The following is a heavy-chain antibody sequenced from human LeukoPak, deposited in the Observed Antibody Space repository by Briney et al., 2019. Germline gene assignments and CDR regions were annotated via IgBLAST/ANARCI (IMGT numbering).Heavy chain of an antibody. V-gene: IGHV1-18*01. Sequence: ASVKVSCKASGYTFTSYGISWVRQAPGQGLEWMGWISAYNGNTNYAQKLQGRVTMTTDTSTSTAYMELRSLRSDDTAVYYCARVCNYYDSSGYYIGDAFDIWGQGTMVTVSS. CDR1: GYTFTSYG. CDR2: ISAYNGNT. D-gene: IGHD3-22*01. J-gene: IGHJ3*02. CDR3: ARVCNYYDSSGYYIGDAFDI.